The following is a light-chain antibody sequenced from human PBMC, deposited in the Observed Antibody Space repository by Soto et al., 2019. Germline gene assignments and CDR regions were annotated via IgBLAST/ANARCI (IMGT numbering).Light chain of an antibody. J-gene: IGKJ5*01. CDR3: QQYGSSPIT. CDR1: QSVSSSY. V-gene: IGKV3-20*01. Sequence: EIVLLQPPGPPAFFPGGITTLPRRARQSVSSSYLAWYQQKPGQAPRLLIYGASSRATGIPDRFSGSGSGTDFTLTISRLEPEDFAVYYCQQYGSSPITFGQGTRLEIK. CDR2: GAS.